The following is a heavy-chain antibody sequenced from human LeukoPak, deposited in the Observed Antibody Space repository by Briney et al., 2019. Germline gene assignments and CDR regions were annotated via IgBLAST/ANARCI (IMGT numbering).Heavy chain of an antibody. Sequence: PGGSLRLSCAASGFIFSSYWMSWVRQGPGQGLEWVSNRRKDGSGKYYVNSVKGRFTISTDNAKNSQYLLMNSLRAEDAAVYYFARDALWFGEPLYAFDIWGKGTMVTVSS. CDR2: RRKDGSGK. V-gene: IGHV3-7*05. D-gene: IGHD3-10*01. CDR1: GFIFSSYW. J-gene: IGHJ3*02. CDR3: ARDALWFGEPLYAFDI.